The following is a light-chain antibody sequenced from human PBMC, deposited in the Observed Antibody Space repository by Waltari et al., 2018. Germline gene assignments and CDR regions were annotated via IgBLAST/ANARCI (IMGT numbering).Light chain of an antibody. CDR2: DKN. CDR1: SLRSYY. V-gene: IGLV3-19*01. J-gene: IGLJ2*01. Sequence: SSELTQDPAVSAAMGQTVRTTCQGDSLRSYYARWYQQRPGQDPILVLYDKNNRPSGVPDRFSGSSSHNTGSLTITGAQAEDEASYYCHSRDASGVAGSFGGGTKLTVL. CDR3: HSRDASGVAGS.